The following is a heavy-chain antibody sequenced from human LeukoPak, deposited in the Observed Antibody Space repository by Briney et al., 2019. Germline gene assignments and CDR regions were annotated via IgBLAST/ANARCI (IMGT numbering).Heavy chain of an antibody. CDR3: AREPTYTSSWYTSCDY. J-gene: IGHJ4*02. V-gene: IGHV3-11*04. Sequence: PGGSLRLSCAASEFTFSDYYMSWIRQAPGRGLEWVSYISSSGSAIYYADSVKGRFTISRDNAKNSLYLHMNSLRAEDTAVYYCAREPTYTSSWYTSCDYWGQGTLVTVSS. CDR2: ISSSGSAI. CDR1: EFTFSDYY. D-gene: IGHD6-13*01.